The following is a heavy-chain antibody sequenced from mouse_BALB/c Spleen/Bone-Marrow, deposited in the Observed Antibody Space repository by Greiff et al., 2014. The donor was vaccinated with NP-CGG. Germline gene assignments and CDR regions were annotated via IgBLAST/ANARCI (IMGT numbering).Heavy chain of an antibody. CDR3: TKIYYGYDGGYYYAMDY. D-gene: IGHD2-2*01. V-gene: IGHV5-6-4*01. CDR1: GFTFSSYA. J-gene: IGHJ4*01. CDR2: ISSGGSYT. Sequence: EVMLVESGGGLMKPGGSLKLSCAASGFTFSSYAMSWVRQTPEKRLEWVATISSGGSYTYYPDSVKGRFTISRDNAKNTLYLQMSSLKSEDTAMYYCTKIYYGYDGGYYYAMDYWGQGTSVTVSS.